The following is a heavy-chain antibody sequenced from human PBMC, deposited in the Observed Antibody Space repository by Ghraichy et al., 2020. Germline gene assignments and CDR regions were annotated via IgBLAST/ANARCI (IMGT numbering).Heavy chain of an antibody. CDR2: ISYSGST. V-gene: IGHV4-39*01. J-gene: IGHJ6*02. CDR3: ARHILNWGNYYYGMDA. Sequence: SETLSLTCTVSGGAVSTSDYSWAWIRQPPGKGLEWVGSISYSGSTYYNPSLKSRVTMSVDTSKNQFSLKLTSVTAADTAVYYCARHILNWGNYYYGMDAWGQGTTVTVSS. CDR1: GGAVSTSDYS. D-gene: IGHD2-15*01.